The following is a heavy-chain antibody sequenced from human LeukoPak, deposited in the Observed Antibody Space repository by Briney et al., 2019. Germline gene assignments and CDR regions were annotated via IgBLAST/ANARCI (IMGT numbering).Heavy chain of an antibody. Sequence: SETLSLTCTVSGGSISSYYWSWIRQPPGKGLEWIGYIYYSGSTNYNPSLKSRVTISVDTSKNQFSLKLSSVTAADTAVYYCAREGVGVYCSSTSCYNMGYWGQGTLVTVSS. CDR3: AREGVGVYCSSTSCYNMGY. V-gene: IGHV4-59*12. CDR2: IYYSGST. CDR1: GGSISSYY. J-gene: IGHJ4*02. D-gene: IGHD2-2*02.